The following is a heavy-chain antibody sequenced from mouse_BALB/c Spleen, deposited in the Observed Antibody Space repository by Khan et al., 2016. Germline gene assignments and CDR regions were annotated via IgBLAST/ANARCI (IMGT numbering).Heavy chain of an antibody. CDR2: IRSKSNNHAT. CDR1: GFTFSDAW. CDR3: RSVYFDY. Sequence: DVKLEESGGGLVQPGGSMKLSCAASGFTFSDAWMDWVRQSPEKGLEWVAEIRSKSNNHATYYAESVKGRFTISRDDSRSSVYLQMNSLSAEDSGIFFCRSVYFDYWGQGTTLTVSS. J-gene: IGHJ2*01. V-gene: IGHV6-6*01.